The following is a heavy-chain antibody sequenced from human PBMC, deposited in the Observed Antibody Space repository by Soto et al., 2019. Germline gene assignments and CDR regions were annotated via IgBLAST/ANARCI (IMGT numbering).Heavy chain of an antibody. Sequence: QVQLQESGPGLVKPSQTLSLTCTVSGGSISSGGYYWSWIRQHPGKGLEWIGYIYYSGSTYYNPSLKGRVPISVDTSKNQFPLKLSSVTAADTAVYYCARTGYYYEADYWGQGTLVTVSS. D-gene: IGHD3-22*01. V-gene: IGHV4-31*03. J-gene: IGHJ4*02. CDR3: ARTGYYYEADY. CDR1: GGSISSGGYY. CDR2: IYYSGST.